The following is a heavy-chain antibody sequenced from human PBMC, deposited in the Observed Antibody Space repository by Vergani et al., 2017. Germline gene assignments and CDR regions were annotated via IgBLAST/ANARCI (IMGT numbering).Heavy chain of an antibody. CDR1: GFSFSSYG. CDR2: IWYDGSNK. D-gene: IGHD2-15*01. V-gene: IGHV3-33*01. CDR3: ARDDCSGGSCYSGYYGMDV. J-gene: IGHJ6*02. Sequence: QVQLVESGGGVVQPGRSLRLSCAASGFSFSSYGMHWVRQAPGQGLEWVAVIWYDGSNKYYADSVKGRFTISRDNAKNSLYLQMNSLRAEDTAVYYCARDDCSGGSCYSGYYGMDVWGQGTTVTVSS.